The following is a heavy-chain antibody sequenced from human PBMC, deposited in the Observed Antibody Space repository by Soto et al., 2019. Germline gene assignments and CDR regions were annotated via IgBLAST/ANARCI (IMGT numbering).Heavy chain of an antibody. CDR3: AKFCSGGSCYRDY. J-gene: IGHJ4*02. CDR2: ISWNSGSI. Sequence: PGGSLRVSCAASGFTFDDYAMHWVRQAPGKGLEWVSGISWNSGSIGYADSVKGRFTISRDNAKNSLYLQMNSLRAEDTALYYCAKFCSGGSCYRDYWGQGTLVTVSS. D-gene: IGHD2-15*01. CDR1: GFTFDDYA. V-gene: IGHV3-9*01.